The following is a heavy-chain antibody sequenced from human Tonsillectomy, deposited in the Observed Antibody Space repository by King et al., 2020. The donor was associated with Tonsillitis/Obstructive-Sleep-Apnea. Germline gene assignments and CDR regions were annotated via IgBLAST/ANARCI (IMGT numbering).Heavy chain of an antibody. CDR1: GFTFSTYG. CDR3: VRDGGYYESSGTVYYHYGMDV. CDR2: IWYDGSNK. J-gene: IGHJ6*02. D-gene: IGHD3-22*01. Sequence: VQLVESGGGGVQPGRSLRLSCAASGFTFSTYGMHWVRQAPGKGLEWVAVIWYDGSNKYYADSVKGRFTISRDNSKNTMYLQMNSLRAEDTAVYYCVRDGGYYESSGTVYYHYGMDVWGQGTTVTVSS. V-gene: IGHV3-33*01.